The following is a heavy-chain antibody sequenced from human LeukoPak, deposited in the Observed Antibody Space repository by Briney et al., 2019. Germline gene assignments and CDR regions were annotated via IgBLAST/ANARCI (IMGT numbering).Heavy chain of an antibody. D-gene: IGHD3-3*01. CDR2: IYSGGNT. CDR1: GFISSTSA. CDR3: AGGTDFWSGYSFDS. J-gene: IGHJ4*02. Sequence: GGSLRLSCSASGFISSTSAMNWVRQAPGKGLEWVSVIYSGGNTDFADSVKGRFTISRDISKNTLSLQLSSLRPEDTAVYFCAGGTDFWSGYSFDSWGQGTLVTVSS. V-gene: IGHV3-53*01.